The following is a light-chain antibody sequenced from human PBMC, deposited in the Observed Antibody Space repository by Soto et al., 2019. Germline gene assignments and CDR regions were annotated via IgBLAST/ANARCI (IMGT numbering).Light chain of an antibody. CDR2: GAS. CDR3: QQYGGSPRT. J-gene: IGKJ1*01. V-gene: IGKV3-20*01. CDR1: QTISSF. Sequence: EIVLTQSPGTLSLSPGEGATLSCRASQTISSFLSWYQQKRGEAPRLPIHGASNRATGIPDRFSGSGSGTDFTLTITRLEPEDFAVYYCQQYGGSPRTFGQGTKVDIK.